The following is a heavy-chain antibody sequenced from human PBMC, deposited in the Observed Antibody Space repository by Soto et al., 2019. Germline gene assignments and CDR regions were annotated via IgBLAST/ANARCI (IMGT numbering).Heavy chain of an antibody. V-gene: IGHV1-46*01. CDR3: ARVFFIGGTRIGIVS. CDR2: INPGGGT. Sequence: ASVKVSCKASGYTFTSYYAHWVRQAPGQGLEGRGIINPGGGTSYAQKVQGRVTMTRDTCTSAVYMELTSLRSEDTAGYYIARVFFIGGTRIGIVSWCPGTLLSPSS. J-gene: IGHJ4*02. D-gene: IGHD2-15*01. CDR1: GYTFTSYY.